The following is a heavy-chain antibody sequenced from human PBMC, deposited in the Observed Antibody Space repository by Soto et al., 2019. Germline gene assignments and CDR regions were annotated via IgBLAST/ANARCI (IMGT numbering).Heavy chain of an antibody. D-gene: IGHD1-1*01. CDR2: IYATGTT. CDR1: GGSISSYY. CDR3: VRDGTKTLRDWFDP. V-gene: IGHV4-4*07. Sequence: PSETLSLTCTVYGGSISSYYWSWIRKSAGKGLEWIGRIYATGTTDYNPSLKSRVMMSVDTSKKQVSLKLRSVTAADTAVYYCVRDGTKTLRDWFDPWGQGISVTVSS. J-gene: IGHJ5*02.